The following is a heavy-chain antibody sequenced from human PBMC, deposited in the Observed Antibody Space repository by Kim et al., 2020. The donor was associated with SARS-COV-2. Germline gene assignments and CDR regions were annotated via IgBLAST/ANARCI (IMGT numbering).Heavy chain of an antibody. Sequence: GGSLRLSCAASGFTFSSYGMHWVRQAPGKGLEWVAVISYDGSNKYYADSVKGRFTISRDNSKNTLYLQMNSLRAEDTAVYYCAKDKILYYYGSGSSPDYWGQGTLVTVSS. D-gene: IGHD3-10*01. CDR2: ISYDGSNK. CDR1: GFTFSSYG. V-gene: IGHV3-30*18. J-gene: IGHJ4*02. CDR3: AKDKILYYYGSGSSPDY.